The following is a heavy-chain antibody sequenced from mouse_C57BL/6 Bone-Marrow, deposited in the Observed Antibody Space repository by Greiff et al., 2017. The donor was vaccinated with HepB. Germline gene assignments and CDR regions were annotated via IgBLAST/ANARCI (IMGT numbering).Heavy chain of an antibody. J-gene: IGHJ2*01. V-gene: IGHV1-69*01. CDR3: ARSYEYDFDY. Sequence: VQLQQPGAELVMPGASVKLSCKASGYTFTSYWMHWVKQRPGQGLEWIGEIDPSDSYTNYNQKFKGKSTLTVDKSSSTAYMQLSSRTSEDSAVYYCARSYEYDFDYWGQGTTLTVSS. D-gene: IGHD2-4*01. CDR2: IDPSDSYT. CDR1: GYTFTSYW.